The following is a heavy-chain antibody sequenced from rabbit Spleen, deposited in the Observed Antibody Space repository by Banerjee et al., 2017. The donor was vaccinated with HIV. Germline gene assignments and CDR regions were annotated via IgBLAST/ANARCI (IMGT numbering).Heavy chain of an antibody. CDR2: IGTGSGTT. CDR3: AREGGILVAGAFNL. Sequence: QQLVESGGGLVKPGASLTLTCKASGFSFSSGYYMSWVRQAPGKGLEWIGCIGTGSGTTYYASWAKGRFTISKTSSTTVTLQMTSLTAADTAKYFCAREGGILVAGAFNLWGQGTLVTVS. CDR1: GFSFSSGYY. V-gene: IGHV1S40*01. J-gene: IGHJ4*01. D-gene: IGHD4-1*01.